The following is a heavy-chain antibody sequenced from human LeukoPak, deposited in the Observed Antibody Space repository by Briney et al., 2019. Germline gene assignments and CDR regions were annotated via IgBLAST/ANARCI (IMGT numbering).Heavy chain of an antibody. CDR1: GFTFGGYS. CDR2: IKQGGSEK. J-gene: IGHJ4*02. Sequence: HPGGSLRLSCAASGFTFGGYSMTWVRQAPGKGLEWMASIKQGGSEKYYADSVKGRFTVSRDDAKSSLYLQMNSLSADDTAVYYCAKGPNYGARVDYSDFWGQGTKVTVSS. V-gene: IGHV3-7*01. CDR3: AKGPNYGARVDYSDF. D-gene: IGHD4-17*01.